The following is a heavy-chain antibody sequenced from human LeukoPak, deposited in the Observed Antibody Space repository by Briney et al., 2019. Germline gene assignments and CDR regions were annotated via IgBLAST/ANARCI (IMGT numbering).Heavy chain of an antibody. V-gene: IGHV3-23*01. CDR1: GFTFSSYA. Sequence: GGSLRLSCAASGFTFSSYAMSWVRQAPGKGREWVSAISGSGGSTYYADSVKGRFTISRDNSKNTLYLQMNSLRAEDTAVYYCELYGDSFDYWGQGTLVTVSS. J-gene: IGHJ4*02. CDR3: ELYGDSFDY. CDR2: ISGSGGST. D-gene: IGHD3-16*02.